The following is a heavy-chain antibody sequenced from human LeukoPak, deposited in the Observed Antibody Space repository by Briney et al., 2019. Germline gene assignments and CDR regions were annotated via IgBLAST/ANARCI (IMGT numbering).Heavy chain of an antibody. D-gene: IGHD6-13*01. CDR1: GFTFSSNW. CDR3: ATSRYINNWGI. J-gene: IGHJ3*02. V-gene: IGHV3-74*01. Sequence: PGGSLRLSCAASGFTFSSNWMHWVRQAPGKGLVWVSRINSDGSSTTYADPVKGRSTISRDTAKNTLYMQRNIPRADTAAVYYCATSRYINNWGIWGQGTMVTVSS. CDR2: INSDGSST.